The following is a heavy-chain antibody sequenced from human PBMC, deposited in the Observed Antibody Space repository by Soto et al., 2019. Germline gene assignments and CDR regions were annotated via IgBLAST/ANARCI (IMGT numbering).Heavy chain of an antibody. CDR1: GFTFSNAW. CDR3: TTDSNYFDY. V-gene: IGHV3-15*01. J-gene: IGHJ4*02. Sequence: EVQVVESGGGLVKPGGSLRVSCAASGFTFSNAWMSWVRQAPGKGLEWVGRIKSKTEGGTTDYAAPVKGRFTISRDDSKNTLYLKMNSLKTEDTAVYYCTTDSNYFDYWGPGTLVTVSS. CDR2: IKSKTEGGTT. D-gene: IGHD2-2*01.